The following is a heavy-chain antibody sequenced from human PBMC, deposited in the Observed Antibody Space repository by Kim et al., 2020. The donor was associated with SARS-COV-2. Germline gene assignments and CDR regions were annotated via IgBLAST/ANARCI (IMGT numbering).Heavy chain of an antibody. V-gene: IGHV3-48*03. CDR2: ISSSGSTI. J-gene: IGHJ4*02. CDR1: GFTFSSYE. CDR3: ARDNDQGTAMAVVEY. Sequence: GGSLRLSCAASGFTFSSYEMNWVRQAPGKGLEWVSYISSSGSTIYYADSVKGRFTISRDNAKNSLYLQMNSLRAEDTAVYYCARDNDQGTAMAVVEYWGQGTLVTVSS. D-gene: IGHD5-18*01.